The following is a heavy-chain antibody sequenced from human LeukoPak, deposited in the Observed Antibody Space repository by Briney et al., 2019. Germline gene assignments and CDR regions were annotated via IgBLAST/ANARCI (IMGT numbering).Heavy chain of an antibody. V-gene: IGHV4-4*09. CDR2: MFTSGNT. J-gene: IGHJ5*02. CDR1: GGSISNSY. D-gene: IGHD3-3*01. Sequence: SETLSLTCTVSGGSISNSYWSWIRQPPGKGLEWIGYMFTSGNTNYNPSLKSRVTISVDTSKNQFSLKLSSVTAADTAVYYCARHPIFGVDWFDPWGQGTLVTVSS. CDR3: ARHPIFGVDWFDP.